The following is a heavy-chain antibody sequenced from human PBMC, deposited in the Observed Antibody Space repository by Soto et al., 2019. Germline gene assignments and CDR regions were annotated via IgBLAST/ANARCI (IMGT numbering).Heavy chain of an antibody. CDR2: MYNSGTT. CDR1: GGSITNNNYY. CDR3: ARGPTSDKVDY. V-gene: IGHV4-30-4*01. J-gene: IGHJ4*02. Sequence: QVQLQESGPGLVEPSQTLSLTCTVSGGSITNNNYYWSWIRQRPGKGLEWIGHMYNSGTTYSNPSLKGRVTISGDTSKNQFSLNLSSVTAADTAVYYCARGPTSDKVDYWGQRTLVTVSS.